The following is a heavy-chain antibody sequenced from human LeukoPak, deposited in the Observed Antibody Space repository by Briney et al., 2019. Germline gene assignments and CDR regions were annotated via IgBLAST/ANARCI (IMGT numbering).Heavy chain of an antibody. J-gene: IGHJ4*02. D-gene: IGHD3-10*01. Sequence: PGGSLRLSCAASRFTFSDYGMHWVRQAPGKGLXXXXXXYNDGNNRYYADSVKGRFTVSRDNSKSMLYLVLNSLRAEDTAVYYCARDSSRSVLLWFGELLWGQGTLVTVSS. V-gene: IGHV3-33*01. CDR2: XYNDGNNR. CDR3: ARDSSRSVLLWFGELL. CDR1: RFTFSDYG.